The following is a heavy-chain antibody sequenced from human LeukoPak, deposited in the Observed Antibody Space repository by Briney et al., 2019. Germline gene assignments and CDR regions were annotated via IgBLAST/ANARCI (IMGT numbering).Heavy chain of an antibody. Sequence: GGSLRLSCAASGFTFSSYSMNWVRQAPGKGLEWVSSISSSSNYIYYADSVKGRFTISRDNAKNSLYLQMNSLRAEDTAVYYCARQEGIVVVPAALRYYGMDVWGKGTTVTVSS. V-gene: IGHV3-21*01. CDR1: GFTFSSYS. CDR3: ARQEGIVVVPAALRYYGMDV. J-gene: IGHJ6*04. CDR2: ISSSSNYI. D-gene: IGHD2-2*01.